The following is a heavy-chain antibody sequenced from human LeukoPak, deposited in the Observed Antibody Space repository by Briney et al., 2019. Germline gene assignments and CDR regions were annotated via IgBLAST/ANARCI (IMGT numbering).Heavy chain of an antibody. V-gene: IGHV3-30*04. CDR3: ARGGSYYSDSSGYGSRYFDY. CDR1: GFTFSTYA. D-gene: IGHD3-22*01. CDR2: ISFDGSNK. J-gene: IGHJ4*02. Sequence: PGGSLRLSCAASGFTFSTYAIHWVRQAPGKGLEWVAVISFDGSNKYYGDSVKGRFTISRDNSKNTLYLQMNSLRPEDTAVYYCARGGSYYSDSSGYGSRYFDYWGQGILVTVSS.